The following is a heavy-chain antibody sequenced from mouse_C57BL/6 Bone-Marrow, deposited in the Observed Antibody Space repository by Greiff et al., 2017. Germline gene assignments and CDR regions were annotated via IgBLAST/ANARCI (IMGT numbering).Heavy chain of an antibody. Sequence: EVKLQQSGPELVKPGASVKISCKASGYTFTDYYMNWVKQSHGKSLEWIGDINPNNGGTSYNQKFKGKATLTVDKSSSTAYMELRSLTSEDSAVYYCAHSSGYVGGWFAYWGQGTLVTVSA. CDR1: GYTFTDYY. D-gene: IGHD3-2*02. V-gene: IGHV1-26*01. CDR3: AHSSGYVGGWFAY. J-gene: IGHJ3*01. CDR2: INPNNGGT.